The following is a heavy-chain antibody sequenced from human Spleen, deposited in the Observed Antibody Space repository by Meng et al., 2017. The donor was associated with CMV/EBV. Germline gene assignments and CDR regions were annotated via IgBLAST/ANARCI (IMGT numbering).Heavy chain of an antibody. D-gene: IGHD1-26*01. V-gene: IGHV3-48*03. CDR2: ISSSGATR. Sequence: GESLKISCAASGFTFSSYAMSWVRQAPGKGLEWVSYISSSGATRYYADSVKGRFTISRDNAKNSLYLQVSALRAEDTAIYYCAGYSGTYSWDYWGQGTLVTVSS. CDR1: GFTFSSYA. CDR3: AGYSGTYSWDY. J-gene: IGHJ4*02.